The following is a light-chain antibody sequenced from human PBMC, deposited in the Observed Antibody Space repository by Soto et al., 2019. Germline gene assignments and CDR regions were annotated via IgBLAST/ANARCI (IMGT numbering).Light chain of an antibody. V-gene: IGKV3-20*01. CDR2: DAS. CDR1: QTVRNNY. CDR3: QQYGSSPRT. J-gene: IGKJ1*01. Sequence: EVVLTMSQGTLSLSPGERATLSCRASQTVRNNYLAWYQQKPGQAPRLLIYDASSRATGIPDRFSGGGSGTDFTLTISRLEPEDFAVYHCQQYGSSPRTFGQGTKVDI.